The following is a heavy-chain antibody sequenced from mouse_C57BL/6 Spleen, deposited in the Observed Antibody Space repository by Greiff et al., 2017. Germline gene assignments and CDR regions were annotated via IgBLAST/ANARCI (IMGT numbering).Heavy chain of an antibody. D-gene: IGHD2-4*01. CDR2: IDPSVSYT. Sequence: QVQLQQPGAELVMPGASVKLSCKASGYTFTSYWMHWVKQRPGQGLEWIGEIDPSVSYTNYNQKFTGKSTLTVDKSSSKAYMQLSSLTSEDSAVYYCVGLRRGFAYWGQGTLVTVSA. J-gene: IGHJ3*01. CDR1: GYTFTSYW. CDR3: VGLRRGFAY. V-gene: IGHV1-69*01.